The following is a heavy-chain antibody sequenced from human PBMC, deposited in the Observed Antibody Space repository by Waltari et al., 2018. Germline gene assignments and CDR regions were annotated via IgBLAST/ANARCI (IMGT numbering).Heavy chain of an antibody. CDR1: GFTFSSYN. CDR2: ISYSSSYI. D-gene: IGHD4-17*01. Sequence: EVQLVESGGGVVKPGGSLRLSCAASGFTFSSYNMNWVRQAPGKGLELVSIISYSSSYIYYADSVKGRFTVSRDNAKNSLYLQMNSLRAEDTAVYYCARDHEYGGKADYWGQGTLVTVSS. CDR3: ARDHEYGGKADY. V-gene: IGHV3-21*01. J-gene: IGHJ4*02.